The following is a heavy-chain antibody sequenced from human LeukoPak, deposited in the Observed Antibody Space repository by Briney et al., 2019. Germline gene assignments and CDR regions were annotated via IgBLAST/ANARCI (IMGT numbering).Heavy chain of an antibody. Sequence: GASVKVSCKASGYTFTGYYMHWVRQAPGQGLEWMGWINPNSGGTNYAQKFQGRVTMTRDTSISTAYMELSRLRSDDTAVYHCARGDTMVRGVTGSFDYWGQGTLVTVSS. V-gene: IGHV1-2*02. CDR3: ARGDTMVRGVTGSFDY. J-gene: IGHJ4*02. D-gene: IGHD3-10*01. CDR1: GYTFTGYY. CDR2: INPNSGGT.